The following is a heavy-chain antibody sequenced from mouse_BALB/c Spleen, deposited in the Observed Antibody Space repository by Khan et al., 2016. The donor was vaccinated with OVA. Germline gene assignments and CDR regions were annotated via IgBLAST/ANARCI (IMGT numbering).Heavy chain of an antibody. CDR3: ASGGYWYFDV. J-gene: IGHJ1*01. V-gene: IGHV9-3-1*01. CDR2: INTYTGEP. D-gene: IGHD1-1*02. CDR1: GYPFTNYG. Sequence: QVQLKQSGPELKKPGETAKISCKASGYPFTNYGMNWVKQAPGKGLKWMGWINTYTGEPTYADDFKGRFAFSLETSASTAYLQIDNLKNEDTASYFCASGGYWYFDVWGAGTTVTVSS.